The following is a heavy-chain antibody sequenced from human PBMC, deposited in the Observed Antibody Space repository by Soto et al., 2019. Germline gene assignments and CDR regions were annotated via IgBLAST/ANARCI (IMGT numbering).Heavy chain of an antibody. D-gene: IGHD6-19*01. CDR1: GFTFSSYG. J-gene: IGHJ6*02. V-gene: IGHV3-30*18. CDR2: ISYDGSNK. CDR3: AKDIGSSGWQYYYYYYGMDV. Sequence: GGSLRLSCAASGFTFSSYGMHWVRQAPGKGLEWVAVISYDGSNKYYADSVKGRFTISRDNSKNTLYLQMNSLRAEDTAVYYCAKDIGSSGWQYYYYYYGMDVWGQGTTVTVS.